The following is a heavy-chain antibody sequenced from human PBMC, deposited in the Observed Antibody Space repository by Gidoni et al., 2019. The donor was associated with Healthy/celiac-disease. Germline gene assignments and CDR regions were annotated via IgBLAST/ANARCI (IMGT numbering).Heavy chain of an antibody. CDR1: GYTFTGYY. J-gene: IGHJ6*02. V-gene: IGHV1-2*02. D-gene: IGHD2-2*01. Sequence: QVQLVQSGAEVKKPGASVKVSCKASGYTFTGYYMHWVRQAPGQGLEWMGWINPNSGGTNYAQKFQGRVTMTRDTSISTAYMELSRLRSDDTAVYYCARDRALSGSSTSCYGCYYYYGMDVWGQGTTVTVSS. CDR2: INPNSGGT. CDR3: ARDRALSGSSTSCYGCYYYYGMDV.